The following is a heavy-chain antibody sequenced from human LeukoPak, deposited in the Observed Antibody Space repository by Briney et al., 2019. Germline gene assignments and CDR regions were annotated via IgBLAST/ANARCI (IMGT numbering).Heavy chain of an antibody. CDR1: GFTFGDYA. V-gene: IGHV3-49*03. D-gene: IGHD6-6*01. J-gene: IGHJ4*02. CDR3: TSRGAARPE. CDR2: IRSKTYGGAT. Sequence: GGSLRLSCTASGFTFGDYAMSWFRQAPGKGLEWVGFIRSKTYGGATEYAASVKGRFTISRDDSKSIAYLQMNSLKTEDTAVYYCTSRGAARPEWGQGTLVTVSS.